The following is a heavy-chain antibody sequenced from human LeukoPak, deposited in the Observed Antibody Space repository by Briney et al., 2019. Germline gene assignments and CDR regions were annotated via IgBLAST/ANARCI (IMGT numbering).Heavy chain of an antibody. CDR3: ARMGRGSSWLLFDL. V-gene: IGHV4-4*07. Sequence: SETLSLTCTVSGGSISSYYWSWIRQPAGKGLEWIGRIYTSGSTNHNPSLKSRVTISVDKSKNQFSLKLSSVTAADTAVYYCARMGRGSSWLLFDLWGRGTLVTVSS. D-gene: IGHD6-13*01. J-gene: IGHJ2*01. CDR2: IYTSGST. CDR1: GGSISSYY.